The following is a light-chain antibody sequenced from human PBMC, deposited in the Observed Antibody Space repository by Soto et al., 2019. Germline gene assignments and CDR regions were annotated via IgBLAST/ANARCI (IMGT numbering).Light chain of an antibody. CDR2: DAS. Sequence: DIQMTQSPSSLSASVGARVTITCQASQDISNYLNWYQQKPGKAPKLLIYDASNLETGVPSRFSGSGSGTDFTFTISSLQPEDIATYYCQQYDNLPITLGQGTRLEIK. CDR3: QQYDNLPIT. J-gene: IGKJ5*01. V-gene: IGKV1-33*01. CDR1: QDISNY.